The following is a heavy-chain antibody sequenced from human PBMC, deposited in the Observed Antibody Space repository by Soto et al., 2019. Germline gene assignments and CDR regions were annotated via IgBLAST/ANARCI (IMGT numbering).Heavy chain of an antibody. J-gene: IGHJ4*02. Sequence: QVQLVQSGAEVKKPGSSVKVSCKASGGTFSSYAISWVRQAPGQGLEWTGGSIPIFGTANYAQKFQGRVTITADEYTSTAYMELSSLRSEDTAVYYCAGYYYDSSGYYSPFDYWGQGTLVTVSS. V-gene: IGHV1-69*01. CDR2: SIPIFGTA. D-gene: IGHD3-22*01. CDR1: GGTFSSYA. CDR3: AGYYYDSSGYYSPFDY.